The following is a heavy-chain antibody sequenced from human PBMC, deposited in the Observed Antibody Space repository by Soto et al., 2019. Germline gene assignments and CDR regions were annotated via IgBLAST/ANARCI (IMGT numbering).Heavy chain of an antibody. CDR3: ARQSRDGYNIFDY. Sequence: PGESLKISCKGSGYNFINHWIAWVRQMPGKGLEWMGIVYPDDSDTRYSPSFQGQVTISADKSISTAYLQWSSLKASDTAMYYCARQSRDGYNIFDYWGQGTLVTVSS. V-gene: IGHV5-51*01. CDR2: VYPDDSDT. J-gene: IGHJ4*02. CDR1: GYNFINHW. D-gene: IGHD5-12*01.